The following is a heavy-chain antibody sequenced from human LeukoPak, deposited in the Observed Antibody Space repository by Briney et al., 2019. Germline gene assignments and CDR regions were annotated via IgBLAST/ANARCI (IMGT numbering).Heavy chain of an antibody. Sequence: SETLSLTCTVSGGSISSYYWSWIRQPPGKGLEWIGYIYYRGSTDYNPSLKSRVTISVDTPKNQFSLKLSSVTAADTAVYYCARGLMTTADYWGQGALVTVSS. V-gene: IGHV4-59*01. D-gene: IGHD4-17*01. CDR3: ARGLMTTADY. CDR2: IYYRGST. CDR1: GGSISSYY. J-gene: IGHJ4*02.